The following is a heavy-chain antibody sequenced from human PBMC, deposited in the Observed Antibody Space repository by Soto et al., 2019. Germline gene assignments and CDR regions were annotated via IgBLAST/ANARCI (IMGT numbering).Heavy chain of an antibody. J-gene: IGHJ4*02. V-gene: IGHV1-2*02. CDR1: GYTFTDYY. Sequence: SVKVSCKASGYTFTDYYMHWVRQAPGQGLEWMGWINPNSGGTNYAQKFQGRVTMTRDTSISTAYTELSRLRSDDTAVYYCALAVAGTVIYFDYWGQGTLVTVSS. D-gene: IGHD6-19*01. CDR3: ALAVAGTVIYFDY. CDR2: INPNSGGT.